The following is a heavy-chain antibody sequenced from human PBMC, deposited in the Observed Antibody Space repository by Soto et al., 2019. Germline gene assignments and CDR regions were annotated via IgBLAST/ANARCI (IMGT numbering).Heavy chain of an antibody. D-gene: IGHD3-10*01. Sequence: QVQLVESGGGVVQPGRSLRLSCAASGFTFSSYAMHWVRQAPGKGLEWVAVISYDGSNKYYADSVQVRFTISRDNSKNTLYLQMNSLRAEDTAVYYCARDLGSSRAYYYYYGMDVWGQGTTVTVSS. CDR1: GFTFSSYA. J-gene: IGHJ6*02. V-gene: IGHV3-30-3*01. CDR2: ISYDGSNK. CDR3: ARDLGSSRAYYYYYGMDV.